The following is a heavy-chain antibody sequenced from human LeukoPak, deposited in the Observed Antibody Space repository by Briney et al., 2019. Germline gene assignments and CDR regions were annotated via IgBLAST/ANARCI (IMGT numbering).Heavy chain of an antibody. J-gene: IGHJ4*02. CDR1: EFTFRSNW. Sequence: GGSLRLSCAASEFTFRSNWMSWVRKAPGKGLKWGANIKQDGSEKYYVDSVKGRFTISRDNAKNSLYLQMNSLRAEGTAVYYCARDRGKYSSSDYWGQGTLVTVSS. D-gene: IGHD6-6*01. CDR3: ARDRGKYSSSDY. CDR2: IKQDGSEK. V-gene: IGHV3-7*01.